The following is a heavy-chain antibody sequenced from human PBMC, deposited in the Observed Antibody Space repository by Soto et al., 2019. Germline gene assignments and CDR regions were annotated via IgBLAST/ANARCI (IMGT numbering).Heavy chain of an antibody. V-gene: IGHV3-30-3*01. CDR3: AREGYLEVGWDY. J-gene: IGHJ4*02. Sequence: QVQLVESGGGVVQPGRSLRLSCAASGFTFSSYAMHWVRQAPGKGLEWVAVISYDGSNKYYADSVKGRFTISRDNSKNTLYLQMNSLRAEDTAVYYCAREGYLEVGWDYWGQGTLVTVSS. CDR2: ISYDGSNK. D-gene: IGHD6-13*01. CDR1: GFTFSSYA.